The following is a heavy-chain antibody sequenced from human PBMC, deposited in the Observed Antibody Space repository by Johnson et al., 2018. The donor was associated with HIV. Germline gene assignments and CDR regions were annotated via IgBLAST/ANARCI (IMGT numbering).Heavy chain of an antibody. V-gene: IGHV3-NL1*01. D-gene: IGHD1-1*01. CDR3: AKDLMYNWNDVGAFDI. CDR2: IYSGGRT. Sequence: QVQLVESGGGVVQPGRSLRLSCAASGFTFRSYAIHWVRQAPGKGLEWVSVIYSGGRTYYADSVKGRFTISRDNSRNTVYLQMSGLRSEDTAIYYCAKDLMYNWNDVGAFDIWGQGTMVTVSS. CDR1: GFTFRSYA. J-gene: IGHJ3*02.